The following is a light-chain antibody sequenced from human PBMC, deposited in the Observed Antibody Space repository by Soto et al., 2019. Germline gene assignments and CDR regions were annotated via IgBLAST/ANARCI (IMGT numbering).Light chain of an antibody. CDR1: QSVSSY. J-gene: IGKJ5*01. Sequence: IFCTQSPAAVSLSPGERATLSCRASQSVSSYLAWYQQKPGHAPMLLIYDASNRATGIPARFSGSGSGTDFTLTISFLASIYLPVYFCQQGCNWFPITFGPG. CDR3: QQGCNWFPIT. CDR2: DAS. V-gene: IGKV3-11*01.